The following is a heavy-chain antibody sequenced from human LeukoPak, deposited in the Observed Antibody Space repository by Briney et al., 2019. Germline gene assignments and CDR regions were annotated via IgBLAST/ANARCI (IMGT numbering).Heavy chain of an antibody. Sequence: GGTLRLSCAASGFTFSSYGMSWVRQAPGKGLEWVSAISGRGGSTYYADSAKGRFPITRDNSKNTLYLQMNSLRAEEPAVYCCAKDPSVGYGDYIIRWGQGTLVTVSS. CDR3: AKDPSVGYGDYIIR. J-gene: IGHJ4*02. D-gene: IGHD4-17*01. CDR1: GFTFSSYG. CDR2: ISGRGGST. V-gene: IGHV3-23*01.